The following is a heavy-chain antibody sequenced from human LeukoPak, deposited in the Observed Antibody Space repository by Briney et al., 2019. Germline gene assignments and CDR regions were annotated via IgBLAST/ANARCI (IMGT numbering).Heavy chain of an antibody. CDR3: GLVSGSYYYAFDI. J-gene: IGHJ3*02. D-gene: IGHD1-26*01. CDR2: INPNSGGT. CDR1: GYTFTGYY. V-gene: IGHV1-2*02. Sequence: GASVKVSCKASGYTFTGYYMHWVRQAPGQGLEWMGWINPNSGGTNYAQKFQGRVTMTRDTSISTAYMELSRLRSDDTAVYYCGLVSGSYYYAFDIWGQGTMVTVSS.